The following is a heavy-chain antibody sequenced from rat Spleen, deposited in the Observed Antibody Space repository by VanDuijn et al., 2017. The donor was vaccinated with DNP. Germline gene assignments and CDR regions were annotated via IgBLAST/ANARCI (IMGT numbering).Heavy chain of an antibody. CDR3: TTDNYSAPFDY. D-gene: IGHD1-8*01. Sequence: EVQLVEFGGGSVQPGRSLKLSCAASGFTFSNSDMAWVRPAPTKGLEWVATITASSGTTYYRDSVKGRFTISTDNAKNTLYLQMDSLRSEDTATYYCTTDNYSAPFDYWGQGVMVTVSS. J-gene: IGHJ2*01. CDR1: GFTFSNSD. CDR2: ITASSGTT. V-gene: IGHV5-27*01.